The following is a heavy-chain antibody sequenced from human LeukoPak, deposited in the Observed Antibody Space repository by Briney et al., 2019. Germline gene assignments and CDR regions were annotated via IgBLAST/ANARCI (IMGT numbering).Heavy chain of an antibody. CDR1: GGTFSSYA. CDR2: IIPIFGTA. Sequence: SVKVSCKASGGTFSSYAISWVRQAPGQGLEWMGGIIPIFGTANYAQKFQGRVTITADESTGTAYMELSSLRSEDTAVYYCASWGEPYNWFDPWGQGTLVTVSS. D-gene: IGHD3-16*01. J-gene: IGHJ5*02. V-gene: IGHV1-69*01. CDR3: ASWGEPYNWFDP.